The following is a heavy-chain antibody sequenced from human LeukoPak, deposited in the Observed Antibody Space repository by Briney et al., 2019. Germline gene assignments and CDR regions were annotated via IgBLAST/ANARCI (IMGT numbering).Heavy chain of an antibody. J-gene: IGHJ5*02. V-gene: IGHV3-7*05. CDR2: IKYDGSEK. CDR3: ARGKGWFDP. CDR1: GLSFNTYW. Sequence: LSGGSLRLSCEASGLSFNTYWMAWFRQAPGKGLEWVAKIKYDGSEKYYVDSVKGRFTISRDNAKNSLYLQMNSLRVEDTAVYYCARGKGWFDPWGQGTLVTVSS.